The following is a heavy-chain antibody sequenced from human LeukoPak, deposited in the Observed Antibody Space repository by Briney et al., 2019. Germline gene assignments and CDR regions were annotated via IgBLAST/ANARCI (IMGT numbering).Heavy chain of an antibody. J-gene: IGHJ4*02. Sequence: GGSLRLSCAVSGFNVRSNYMTWVRQAPGKGLEWVSVLHSGGDTYYADSVRGRFTISRDNSENMLFLQMNGLRADDSAIYYCARGRVYYYYDYWGQGTLVTVSS. CDR3: ARGRVYYYYDY. V-gene: IGHV3-53*01. CDR2: LHSGGDT. D-gene: IGHD5/OR15-5a*01. CDR1: GFNVRSNY.